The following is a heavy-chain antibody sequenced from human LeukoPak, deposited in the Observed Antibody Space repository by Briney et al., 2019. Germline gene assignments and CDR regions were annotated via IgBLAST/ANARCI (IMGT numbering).Heavy chain of an antibody. J-gene: IGHJ4*02. Sequence: GGSLRLSCAASGFTVSSYDMSWVRQAPGKGLEWVSAISDTDDGTYYADSVKGRFTISRDNSKNTLYLQMNSLRGEDAAVYYCAKVTWSTAGTTPYVCCGQGTLVTVSS. CDR3: AKVTWSTAGTTPYVC. V-gene: IGHV3-23*01. D-gene: IGHD1-1*01. CDR2: ISDTDDGT. CDR1: GFTVSSYD.